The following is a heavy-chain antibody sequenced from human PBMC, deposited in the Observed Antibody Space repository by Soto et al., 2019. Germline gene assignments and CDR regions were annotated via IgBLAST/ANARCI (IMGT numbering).Heavy chain of an antibody. Sequence: EVQLMESGGGLVQPGRSLRLSCAASGFTFDDYAMHWVRQVPGKGPEWVSGISWNSGSRGYAESVRGRFTISRDNAKNYLYLPMNSLRAEDTAVDYCAKSKGDLEILKTTVTTFWGPFHIWGQGTMVTVSS. J-gene: IGHJ3*02. CDR3: AKSKGDLEILKTTVTTFWGPFHI. V-gene: IGHV3-9*01. CDR2: ISWNSGSR. CDR1: GFTFDDYA. D-gene: IGHD4-17*01.